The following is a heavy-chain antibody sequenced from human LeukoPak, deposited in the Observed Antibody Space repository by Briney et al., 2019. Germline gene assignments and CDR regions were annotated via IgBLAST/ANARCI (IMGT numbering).Heavy chain of an antibody. CDR1: GFIFSSYS. V-gene: IGHV3-21*01. CDR2: ISSSSSYI. J-gene: IGHJ4*02. Sequence: GGSLRLSCAASGFIFSSYSMNWVRQAPGKGLEWVSSISSSSSYIYYADSVKGRFTISRDNAKNSLYLQMNSLRAEDTAVYYCAREGTVISFDYWGQGTLVTVSS. CDR3: AREGTVISFDY. D-gene: IGHD4-11*01.